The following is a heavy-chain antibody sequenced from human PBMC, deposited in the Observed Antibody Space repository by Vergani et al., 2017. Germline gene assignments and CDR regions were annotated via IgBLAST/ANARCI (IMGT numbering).Heavy chain of an antibody. CDR3: ARAVFSTNYYGQSFYLDY. CDR1: GVSIKSCYY. V-gene: IGHV4-4*07. J-gene: IGHJ4*02. CDR2: VYFTGST. Sequence: VQLQESGPGLVKSSQTLYLTCRVSGVSIKSCYYWTWVRQPAGKGIEWLGRVYFTGSTNYNPSLRSLLSLSMDTALNEFSLKLHSVGAGDTAMYFCARAVFSTNYYGQSFYLDYWGQGFPVTVSS. D-gene: IGHD3-22*01.